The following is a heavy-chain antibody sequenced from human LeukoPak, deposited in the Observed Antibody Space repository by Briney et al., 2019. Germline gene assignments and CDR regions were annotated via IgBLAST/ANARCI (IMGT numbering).Heavy chain of an antibody. V-gene: IGHV3-48*02. Sequence: GGSLRLSCAASGFTFSTSGMNWVRQAPGRGLEWGSYIAIGSSPVYYADSVKGRFTSSRDNAKNSLYLQMNSLRDEDTAVYYCARPAAAAAAFCDYWGQGTLVIVSS. CDR1: GFTFSTSG. CDR3: ARPAAAAAAFCDY. CDR2: IAIGSSPV. D-gene: IGHD6-25*01. J-gene: IGHJ4*02.